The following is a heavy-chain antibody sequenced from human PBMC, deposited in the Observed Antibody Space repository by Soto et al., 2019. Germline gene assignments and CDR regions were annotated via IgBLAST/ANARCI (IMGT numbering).Heavy chain of an antibody. V-gene: IGHV1-18*01. CDR3: AGDRMRGSPWGYYYDGMDV. CDR1: GYTFTSYG. Sequence: QVQLVQSGAEVKKPGASVKVSCKASGYTFTSYGISWVRQAPGQGLEWMGWISAYNGNTNYAQKLQGRVTMTTDTPTSKAYMGRRSLSSDDTAVYYWAGDRMRGSPWGYYYDGMDVWGQGTTVTVSS. CDR2: ISAYNGNT. D-gene: IGHD3-16*01. J-gene: IGHJ6*02.